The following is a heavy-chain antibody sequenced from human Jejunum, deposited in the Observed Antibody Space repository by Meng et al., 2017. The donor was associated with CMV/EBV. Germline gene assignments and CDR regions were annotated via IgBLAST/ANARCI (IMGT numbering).Heavy chain of an antibody. Sequence: CRVSGYSIRSGDYWGWIRQPPGKGLEWIGSSYHSGITNYNPSLKSRVTISVDTSKNQFSLKLSSVTAADTAVYYCARLSVGQFDYWGQGSLVTVSS. D-gene: IGHD5/OR15-5a*01. CDR2: SYHSGIT. CDR3: ARLSVGQFDY. J-gene: IGHJ4*02. V-gene: IGHV4-38-2*02. CDR1: GYSIRSGDY.